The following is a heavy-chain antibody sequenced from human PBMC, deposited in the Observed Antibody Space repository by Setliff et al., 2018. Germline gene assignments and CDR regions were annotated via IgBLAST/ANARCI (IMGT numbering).Heavy chain of an antibody. V-gene: IGHV1-18*01. Sequence: ASVKVSCKASGYTFTSYCISWVRQAPGQGLEWMGYISAYNGHTNYAEKVQGRIAMTTDTSTNTAYMELRNLRSDDTAVYYGAGETPPGYTGYSDGWAPVEYWGQGTPGTVSS. CDR3: AGETPPGYTGYSDGWAPVEY. D-gene: IGHD5-18*01. CDR2: ISAYNGHT. CDR1: GYTFTSYC. J-gene: IGHJ4*02.